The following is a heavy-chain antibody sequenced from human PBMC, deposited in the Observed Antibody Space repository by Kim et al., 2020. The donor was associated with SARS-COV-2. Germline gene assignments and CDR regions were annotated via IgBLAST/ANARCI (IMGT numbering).Heavy chain of an antibody. D-gene: IGHD3-3*01. V-gene: IGHV4-59*13. J-gene: IGHJ5*02. CDR2: IYYSGST. CDR3: ARGVVLAHHWFDP. CDR1: GGSISSYY. Sequence: SETLSLTCTVSGGSISSYYWSWIRQPPGKGLEWIGYIYYSGSTNYNTSLKSRVTISVNTSKNQFSLKLSSVTAADTAVYYCARGVVLAHHWFDPWGQGTLVTVFS.